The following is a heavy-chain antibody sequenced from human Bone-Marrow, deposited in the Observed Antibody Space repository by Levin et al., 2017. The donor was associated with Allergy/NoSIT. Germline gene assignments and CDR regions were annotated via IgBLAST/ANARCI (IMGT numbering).Heavy chain of an antibody. V-gene: IGHV4-59*01. Sequence: SETLSLTCSVSGGSISNSYWSWIRQAPGKGLEWIGYIKNSGTTKYNPSLNSRVTISADTSKNQVSLRLTSVTAADTAVYYCAGLVYTISYYDYAMDVWGQGTTVTVSS. CDR1: GGSISNSY. CDR3: AGLVYTISYYDYAMDV. J-gene: IGHJ6*02. CDR2: IKNSGTT. D-gene: IGHD5-24*01.